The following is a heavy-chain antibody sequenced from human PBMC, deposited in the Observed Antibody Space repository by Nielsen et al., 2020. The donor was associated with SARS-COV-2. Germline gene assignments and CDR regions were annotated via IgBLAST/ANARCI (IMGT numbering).Heavy chain of an antibody. CDR1: GFTFSSYS. CDR3: AREDYGGNSFDY. V-gene: IGHV3-21*01. CDR2: ISSSSSYI. J-gene: IGHJ4*02. Sequence: GESLKISCAASGFTFSSYSMNWVRQAPGKGLEWVSSISSSSSYIYYADSVKGRFTISRDNAKNSLYLQMNSPRAEDTAVYYCAREDYGGNSFDYWGQGTLVTVSS. D-gene: IGHD4-23*01.